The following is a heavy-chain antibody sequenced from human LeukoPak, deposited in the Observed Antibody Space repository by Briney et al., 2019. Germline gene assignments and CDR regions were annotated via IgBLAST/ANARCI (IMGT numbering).Heavy chain of an antibody. D-gene: IGHD3-3*01. V-gene: IGHV3-23*01. CDR3: AKGDPYYDYWSGYYEPTDY. Sequence: GGSLRLSCAASGFTFSSYAMSWVRQAPGKGLEWVSAISGSGGSTYYADSVKGRFTISRDNSKNTLYLQMNSLRAEGTAVYYCAKGDPYYDYWSGYYEPTDYWGQGTLVTVSS. J-gene: IGHJ4*02. CDR2: ISGSGGST. CDR1: GFTFSSYA.